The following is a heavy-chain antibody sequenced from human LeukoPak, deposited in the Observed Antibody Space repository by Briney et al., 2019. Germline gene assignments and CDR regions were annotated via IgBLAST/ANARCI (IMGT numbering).Heavy chain of an antibody. V-gene: IGHV4-59*03. CDR3: AKWHERLLAFDS. CDR1: GDSITAYY. D-gene: IGHD1-1*01. Sequence: PSETLSLICSVSGDSITAYYWNWVRQPPGKGLEWIGYIHYTGKKYYNPSLKSRITMSVDTSKSQFSLILSSVTAADTAVYYCAKWHERLLAFDSWGQGTLVTVSS. J-gene: IGHJ4*02. CDR2: IHYTGKK.